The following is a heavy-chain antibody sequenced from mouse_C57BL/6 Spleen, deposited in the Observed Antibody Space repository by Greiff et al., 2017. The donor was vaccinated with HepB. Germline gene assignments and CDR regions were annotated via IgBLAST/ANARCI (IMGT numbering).Heavy chain of an antibody. V-gene: IGHV5-16*01. J-gene: IGHJ2*01. CDR1: GFTFSDYY. D-gene: IGHD1-1*01. CDR2: INYDGSST. Sequence: DVHLVESEGGLVQPGSSMKLSCTASGFTFSDYYMAWVRQVPEKGLEWVANINYDGSSTYYLDSLKSRFIISRDNAKNILYLQMSSLKSEDTATYYCARDRHYYGSPFFDYWGQGTTLTVSS. CDR3: ARDRHYYGSPFFDY.